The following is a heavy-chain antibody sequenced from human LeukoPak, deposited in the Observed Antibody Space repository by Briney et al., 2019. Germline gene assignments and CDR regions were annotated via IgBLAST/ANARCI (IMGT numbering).Heavy chain of an antibody. D-gene: IGHD2-15*01. CDR2: IRYDGNNK. J-gene: IGHJ3*02. Sequence: PGGSLRLSCAASGFTFSSYGIHWVRQAPAKGLEWVAFIRYDGNNKYYADSVKGRFTISRDNSKNMLYLQMNSLRAEDTAVYYCARLVDAFDIWGQGTMVTVSS. V-gene: IGHV3-30*02. CDR3: ARLVDAFDI. CDR1: GFTFSSYG.